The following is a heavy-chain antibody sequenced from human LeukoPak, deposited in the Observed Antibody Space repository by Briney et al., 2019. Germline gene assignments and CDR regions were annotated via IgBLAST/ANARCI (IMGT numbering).Heavy chain of an antibody. D-gene: IGHD1-26*01. CDR3: TRLHLG. J-gene: IGHJ4*02. Sequence: RTGGSLRLSCAGSGFTFSGSAMYWVRQASGKGLEWVAHIRSKTNSYATIYAASVKGRFTISRDDSKNTAYLQMNSLKTEDTAVYYCTRLHLGWGQGTLVTVSS. CDR1: GFTFSGSA. V-gene: IGHV3-73*01. CDR2: IRSKTNSYAT.